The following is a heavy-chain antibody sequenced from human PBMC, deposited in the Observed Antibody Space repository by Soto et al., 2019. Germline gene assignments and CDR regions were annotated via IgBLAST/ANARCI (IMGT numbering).Heavy chain of an antibody. J-gene: IGHJ4*02. CDR2: IPHDGSNK. CDR3: AKETVWEILEGYFDS. V-gene: IGHV3-30*18. CDR1: GFTFSTYG. D-gene: IGHD1-26*01. Sequence: QMQLVESGGGVVHPGRSLRVPCAASGFTFSTYGMHWVRQSPGKGLEWVGVIPHDGSNKSYADSVKGRFTISRDNSKNTLYLQMNSLRPEDTAVYYCAKETVWEILEGYFDSWGQGTLVTVSS.